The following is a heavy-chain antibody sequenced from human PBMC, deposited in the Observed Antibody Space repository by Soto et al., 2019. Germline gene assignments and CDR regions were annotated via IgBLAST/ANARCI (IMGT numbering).Heavy chain of an antibody. CDR1: GGSFSGYY. D-gene: IGHD6-13*01. V-gene: IGHV4-34*01. CDR2: INHSGST. CDR3: ARGVVGWDSSSWRYYYYGMDV. J-gene: IGHJ6*02. Sequence: QVQLQQWGAGLLKPSETLSLTCAVYGGSFSGYYWSWIRQPPGKGLEWIGEINHSGSTNYNPSLKSRVTISVETSKNQFSLKLSSVTAADTAVYYCARGVVGWDSSSWRYYYYGMDVWGQGTTVTVSS.